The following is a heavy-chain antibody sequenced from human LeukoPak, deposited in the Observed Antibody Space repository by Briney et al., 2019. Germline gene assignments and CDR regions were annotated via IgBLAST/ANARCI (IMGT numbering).Heavy chain of an antibody. CDR1: GLTFSSYA. Sequence: GGSLRLSCAPAGLTFSSYAMHWVRQAPGKGLEWVAVISYDGSNKYYADSVKGRFTISRDNSKNTLYLQMNSLRAEDTAVYCCARDTRIDYGDYGFLVDYWGQGTLVTVSS. CDR3: ARDTRIDYGDYGFLVDY. V-gene: IGHV3-30*04. CDR2: ISYDGSNK. J-gene: IGHJ4*02. D-gene: IGHD4-17*01.